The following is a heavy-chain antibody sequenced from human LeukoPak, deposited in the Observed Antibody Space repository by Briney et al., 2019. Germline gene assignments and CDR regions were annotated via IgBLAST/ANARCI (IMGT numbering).Heavy chain of an antibody. J-gene: IGHJ4*02. D-gene: IGHD2-2*01. CDR3: EIYDCRSTSCLFDY. CDR1: GFTFSSYS. V-gene: IGHV3-21*01. CDR2: ISNIISYI. Sequence: GGSLRLSCAASGFTFSSYSMNWVRQAPGKGLGWVSSISNIISYIYYTDSVKGRFTISRDNPKNTLYLQMNSQRAEDTAVYYCEIYDCRSTSCLFDYWGQRTLVTVSS.